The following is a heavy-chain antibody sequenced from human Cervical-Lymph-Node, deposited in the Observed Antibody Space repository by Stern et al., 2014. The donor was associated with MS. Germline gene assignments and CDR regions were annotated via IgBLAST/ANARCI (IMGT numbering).Heavy chain of an antibody. Sequence: VQLVESGAEVKKPGASVKVSCKASGYTFISYDINWVRQAPGQGLEWMGWMSPNSGDTGYAQKFQGRVTMTRNTPTSTAYMELSSLTSEDTAVYYCVRGVVGGWGQGTLVTVSS. D-gene: IGHD2-15*01. V-gene: IGHV1-8*01. CDR1: GYTFISYD. CDR3: VRGVVGG. J-gene: IGHJ4*02. CDR2: MSPNSGDT.